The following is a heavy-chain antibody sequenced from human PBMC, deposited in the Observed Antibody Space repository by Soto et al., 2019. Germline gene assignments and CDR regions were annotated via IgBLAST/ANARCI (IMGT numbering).Heavy chain of an antibody. CDR1: GYTFTSYG. D-gene: IGHD3-9*01. CDR2: ISAYNGNT. V-gene: IGHV1-18*01. Sequence: ASVKVSCKASGYTFTSYGISWVRQAPGQGLEWMGWISAYNGNTNYAQKLQGRVTMTTDTSTSTAYMELRSLRSDDTAVYYCARDPTPRDYDILTGRDDWFAPWSQGTLVTVSS. J-gene: IGHJ5*02. CDR3: ARDPTPRDYDILTGRDDWFAP.